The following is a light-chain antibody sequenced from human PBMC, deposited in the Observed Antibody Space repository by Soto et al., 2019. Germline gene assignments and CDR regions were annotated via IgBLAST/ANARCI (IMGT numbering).Light chain of an antibody. Sequence: QSALAQPPSASGSPGQSVTISCTGTSSDVGGYDYVSWYQQLPGKAPKLVIYEVNKRPSGVLERFSGSKSGNTASLTVSGLQAEDEADFYCSSYAGDTPYIFGTGTKVTVL. V-gene: IGLV2-8*01. CDR3: SSYAGDTPYI. J-gene: IGLJ1*01. CDR2: EVN. CDR1: SSDVGGYDY.